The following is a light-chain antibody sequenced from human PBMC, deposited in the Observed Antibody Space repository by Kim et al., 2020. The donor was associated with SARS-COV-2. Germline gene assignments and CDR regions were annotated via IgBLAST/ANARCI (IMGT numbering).Light chain of an antibody. CDR3: QSYDSSLSGHYV. Sequence: VTISCTGGSSNSGAGYDVHWYQQVPGTAAKLLIYGNSNRPSGVPDRFSGSKSGTSASLAITGLQGEDEADYYCQSYDSSLSGHYVFGTGTKVTVL. V-gene: IGLV1-40*01. CDR2: GNS. J-gene: IGLJ1*01. CDR1: SSNSGAGYD.